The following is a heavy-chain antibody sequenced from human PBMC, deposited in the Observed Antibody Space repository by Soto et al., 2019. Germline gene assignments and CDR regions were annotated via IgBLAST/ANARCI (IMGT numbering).Heavy chain of an antibody. CDR1: GGSVSSGSYY. D-gene: IGHD2-2*02. CDR2: IYYSGST. CDR3: ARCRDSIFDY. J-gene: IGHJ4*02. Sequence: QVQLQESGPGLVKPSETLSLTCTVSGGSVSSGSYYWSWIRQPPGKGLEWIGYIYYSGSTNYNPFLKSRVTISVDTSNNQFSLKLSSGTAADTAVYYCARCRDSIFDYWGQGTLVTVSS. V-gene: IGHV4-61*01.